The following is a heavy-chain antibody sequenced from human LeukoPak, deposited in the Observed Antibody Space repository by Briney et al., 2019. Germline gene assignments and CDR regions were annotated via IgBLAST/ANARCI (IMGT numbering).Heavy chain of an antibody. Sequence: GGSLRLSCAASGFTFDDHAMHWVRQAPGKGLEWVSGISWNSGSIGYADSVKGRFTISRDNAKNSLYLQMNSLRAEDTALYYCAKGSRAARLGIYFDYWGQGTLVTVSS. J-gene: IGHJ4*02. CDR2: ISWNSGSI. D-gene: IGHD6-6*01. CDR1: GFTFDDHA. V-gene: IGHV3-9*01. CDR3: AKGSRAARLGIYFDY.